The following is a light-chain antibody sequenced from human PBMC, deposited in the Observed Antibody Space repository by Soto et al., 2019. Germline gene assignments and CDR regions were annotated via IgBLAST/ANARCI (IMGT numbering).Light chain of an antibody. CDR1: QNITTF. CDR3: QQTSDFPFT. Sequence: DIQMTQSPSSLSASIGDRVTITCRASQNITTFLHWYHQRPGKAPKLLIYGASNLQSGVSSRFSASGSGTYFTLTITSLQPEDFASYYCQQTSDFPFTFGPGTTVD. CDR2: GAS. J-gene: IGKJ3*01. V-gene: IGKV1-39*01.